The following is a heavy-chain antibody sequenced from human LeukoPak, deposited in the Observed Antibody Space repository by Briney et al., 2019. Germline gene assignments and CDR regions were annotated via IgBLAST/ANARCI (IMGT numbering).Heavy chain of an antibody. D-gene: IGHD6-13*01. CDR3: AKDIAADGASYFDY. V-gene: IGHV3-23*01. CDR1: GFTFSSYA. Sequence: QSGGSLRLSCAASGFTFSSYAMTWVRQAPGRGLEWVSSIRGSGGSTYYADSVKGRFNISRDNSKNTLYLQMSSLRAEDTAVYYCAKDIAADGASYFDYWGQGTLVTVSS. J-gene: IGHJ4*02. CDR2: IRGSGGST.